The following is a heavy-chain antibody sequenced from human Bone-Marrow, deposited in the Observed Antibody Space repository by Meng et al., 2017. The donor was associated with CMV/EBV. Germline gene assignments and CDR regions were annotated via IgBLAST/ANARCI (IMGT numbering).Heavy chain of an antibody. Sequence: GGSLRLSCAASGFTFSSYAMHWVRQAPGKGLEWVAVISYDGSNKYYADSVKGRFTISRDNSKNTLYLQMNSLRAEDTAVYYCARDPAGDFDYWGHGTLVTVSS. J-gene: IGHJ4*01. D-gene: IGHD3-10*01. CDR1: GFTFSSYA. V-gene: IGHV3-30-3*01. CDR2: ISYDGSNK. CDR3: ARDPAGDFDY.